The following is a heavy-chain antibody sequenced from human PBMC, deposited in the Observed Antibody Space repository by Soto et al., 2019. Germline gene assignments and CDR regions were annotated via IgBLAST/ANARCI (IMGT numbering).Heavy chain of an antibody. V-gene: IGHV3-23*01. CDR1: GFTFSSYA. CDR2: ISGSGGST. Sequence: EVQLLASGGGLVQPGGSLRLSCAASGFTFSSYAMNWVRQAPGKGLEWVSVISGSGGSTYYADSVKGRFSISGDNSKNTLYLQMNSLRAEDTAVYYCARRGPGTYFDYWGQGTLVTVSS. CDR3: ARRGPGTYFDY. D-gene: IGHD6-13*01. J-gene: IGHJ4*02.